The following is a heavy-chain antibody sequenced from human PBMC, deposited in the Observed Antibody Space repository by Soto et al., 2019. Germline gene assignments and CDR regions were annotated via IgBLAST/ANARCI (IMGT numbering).Heavy chain of an antibody. V-gene: IGHV4-59*08. CDR3: ARRGFNWFDP. CDR1: GGSISSYY. CDR2: IYYSGST. Sequence: PSETLSLTCTVSGGSISSYYWSWIRQPPGKGLEWIGYIYYSGSTNYNPSLKSRVTTSVDTSKNQFSLKLSSVTAADTAVYYCARRGFNWFDPWGQGTLVTVSS. J-gene: IGHJ5*02.